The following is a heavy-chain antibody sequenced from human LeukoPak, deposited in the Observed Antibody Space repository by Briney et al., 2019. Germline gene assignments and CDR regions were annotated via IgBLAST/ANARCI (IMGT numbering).Heavy chain of an antibody. Sequence: GGSLRLSCAASGFTFSSYGMHWVRQAPGKGLEWVAVIWYDGSNKYYADSVKGRFTISRDNSKNTLYLQMNSLRAEDTAVYYCAKGFRYYYDSSGYPDYWGQGTLVTVSS. CDR1: GFTFSSYG. CDR3: AKGFRYYYDSSGYPDY. CDR2: IWYDGSNK. V-gene: IGHV3-33*06. D-gene: IGHD3-22*01. J-gene: IGHJ4*02.